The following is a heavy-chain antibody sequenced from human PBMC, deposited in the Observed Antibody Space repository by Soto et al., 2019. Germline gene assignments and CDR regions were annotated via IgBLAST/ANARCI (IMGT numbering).Heavy chain of an antibody. J-gene: IGHJ4*02. CDR3: ARRPTDYYDNSGNYFLDY. Sequence: QVQLVQSGAEVKKPGASVKVSCKASGYTFTTYGMSWVRQAPGQGLDWMGWISTYNGNTKYAERLQGRVTMTTDTTTRTAYMELRSLRSDDTAVYYCARRPTDYYDNSGNYFLDYWGQGTLVTVSS. CDR1: GYTFTTYG. D-gene: IGHD3-22*01. V-gene: IGHV1-18*01. CDR2: ISTYNGNT.